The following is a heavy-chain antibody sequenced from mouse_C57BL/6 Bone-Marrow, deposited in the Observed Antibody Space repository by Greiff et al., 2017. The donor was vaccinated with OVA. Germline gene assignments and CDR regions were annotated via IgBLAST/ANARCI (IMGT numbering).Heavy chain of an antibody. CDR2: ISYSGST. D-gene: IGHD1-1*01. CDR3: ARNSAKADYYGSSFYWYFDV. J-gene: IGHJ1*03. CDR1: GYSITSDY. V-gene: IGHV3-8*01. Sequence: EVNVVESGPGLAKPSQTLSLTCSVPGYSITSDYWNWIRKFPGTILEYMGYISYSGSTYYTPSLKSRISITRDTSKNQYYLQLNSVTTEDTATYYCARNSAKADYYGSSFYWYFDVWGTGTTVTGAS.